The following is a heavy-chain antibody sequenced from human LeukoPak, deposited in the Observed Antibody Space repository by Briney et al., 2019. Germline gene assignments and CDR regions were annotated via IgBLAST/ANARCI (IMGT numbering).Heavy chain of an antibody. J-gene: IGHJ4*02. CDR3: AKDGGGNCYDPIDY. V-gene: IGHV3-23*01. D-gene: IGHD2-21*01. Sequence: GGSLRLSCAASGFIFSSYPMSWVRQAPGKGLEWVSAISGTAENTYYADSVKGRFSISRDKSKNTLYLQMNSLRAEDTALYYCAKDGGGNCYDPIDYWGQGILVTVSS. CDR1: GFIFSSYP. CDR2: ISGTAENT.